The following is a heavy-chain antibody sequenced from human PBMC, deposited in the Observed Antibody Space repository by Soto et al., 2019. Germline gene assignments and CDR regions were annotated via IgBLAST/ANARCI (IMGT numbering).Heavy chain of an antibody. V-gene: IGHV4-59*01. J-gene: IGHJ4*02. CDR1: GGSISSYY. CDR3: ARGGTTVFDY. D-gene: IGHD4-17*01. Sequence: SETLSLTCTVSGGSISSYYWSWIRQPPGKGLEWIGYIYYSGSTDYNPSLKSRVTISVDTSKNQFSLKLSSVTAADTAVYYCARGGTTVFDYWGQGTLVTVSS. CDR2: IYYSGST.